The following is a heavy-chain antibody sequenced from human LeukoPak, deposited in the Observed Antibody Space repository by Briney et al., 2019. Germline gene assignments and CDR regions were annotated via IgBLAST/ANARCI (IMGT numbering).Heavy chain of an antibody. Sequence: PGGSLRLSCAASGFTVSSNEMSWVRQAPGKGLEWVANIKQDGSEKYYVDSVKGRFTISRGNAKNSLYLQMNSLRAEDTAVYYCARFLWYYYGMDVWGQGTTVTVSS. CDR3: ARFLWYYYGMDV. J-gene: IGHJ6*02. CDR1: GFTVSSNE. V-gene: IGHV3-7*01. CDR2: IKQDGSEK.